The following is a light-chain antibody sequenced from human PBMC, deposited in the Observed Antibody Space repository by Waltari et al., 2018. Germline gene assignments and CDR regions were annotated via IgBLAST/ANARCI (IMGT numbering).Light chain of an antibody. V-gene: IGLV2-8*01. J-gene: IGLJ1*01. Sequence: QSALTQPPSASGSPGQSVTISCTGTSSDVGGYNYVSWYQQHPGKAPKLMIYEVSKRPSGVPDRFSGSKSGNTASLTVSGLQAEDEADYYCSSYAGSIYVFGTRTKVTVL. CDR3: SSYAGSIYV. CDR1: SSDVGGYNY. CDR2: EVS.